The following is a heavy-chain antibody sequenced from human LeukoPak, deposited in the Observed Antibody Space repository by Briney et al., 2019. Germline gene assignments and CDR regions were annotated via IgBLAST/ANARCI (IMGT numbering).Heavy chain of an antibody. V-gene: IGHV3-48*03. J-gene: IGHJ5*02. CDR2: ITISGNTR. CDR1: GFSFSTYE. D-gene: IGHD3-3*01. Sequence: GGSLRLSCAASGFSFSTYEMNWVRQAPGKGLEWVSDITISGNTRNYADSVKGRFTISRDNSKNTLYLQMNSLRAEDTAVYCCAKDRSYYDFWSGPNWFDPWGQGTLVTVSS. CDR3: AKDRSYYDFWSGPNWFDP.